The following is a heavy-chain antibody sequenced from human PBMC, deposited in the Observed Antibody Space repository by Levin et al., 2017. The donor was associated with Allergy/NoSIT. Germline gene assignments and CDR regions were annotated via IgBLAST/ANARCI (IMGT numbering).Heavy chain of an antibody. CDR2: INPNSGGT. CDR3: ARPGYYDSSGWYYFDY. D-gene: IGHD3-22*01. V-gene: IGHV1-2*02. J-gene: IGHJ4*02. CDR1: GYTFTGYY. Sequence: ASVKVSCKASGYTFTGYYMHWVRQAPGQGLEWMGWINPNSGGTNYAQKFQGRVTMTRDTSISTAYMELSRLRSDDTAVYYCARPGYYDSSGWYYFDYWGQGTLVTVSS.